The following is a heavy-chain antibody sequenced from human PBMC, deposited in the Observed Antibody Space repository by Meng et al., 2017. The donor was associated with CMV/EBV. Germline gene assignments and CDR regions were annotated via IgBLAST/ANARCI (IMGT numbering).Heavy chain of an antibody. D-gene: IGHD1-26*01. Sequence: GESLKISCAASGFTFDDYGMSWVRQAPGKGLEWVSGINWNGDSTGYADSVKGRFTISRDNAKKSLYLQMNSLRAEDTALYYCAKVGSGSYWYYFDYWGQGTLVTSPQ. CDR1: GFTFDDYG. J-gene: IGHJ4*02. CDR3: AKVGSGSYWYYFDY. CDR2: INWNGDST. V-gene: IGHV3-20*04.